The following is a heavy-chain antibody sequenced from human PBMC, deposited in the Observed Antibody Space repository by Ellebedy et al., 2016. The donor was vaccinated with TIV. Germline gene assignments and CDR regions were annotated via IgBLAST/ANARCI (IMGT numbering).Heavy chain of an antibody. D-gene: IGHD5-12*01. Sequence: MPSETLSLTCAVFGGSFSGYFWSRIRQPPGKGLEWIGEINHSGSTNYNPSLKSRVTISLDTSKNQFSLKLSSVTAADTAVYYCARGPRRYSGYQRYYYNGMDVWGQGTTVTVSS. CDR3: ARGPRRYSGYQRYYYNGMDV. J-gene: IGHJ6*02. CDR1: GGSFSGYF. CDR2: INHSGST. V-gene: IGHV4-34*01.